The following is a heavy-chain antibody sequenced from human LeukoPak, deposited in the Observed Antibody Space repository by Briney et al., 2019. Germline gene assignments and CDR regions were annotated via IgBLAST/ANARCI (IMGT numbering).Heavy chain of an antibody. D-gene: IGHD3-16*01. Sequence: PGGSLRLSCAASGFIFSSSAMSWVRQVPGKGLEWIGEINHSGSTNYNPSLKSRVTISVDTSKNQFSLKLSSVTAADTAVYYCARVPRGGFVRLDYWGQGTLVTVSS. V-gene: IGHV4-34*01. CDR3: ARVPRGGFVRLDY. CDR2: INHSGST. CDR1: GFIFSSSA. J-gene: IGHJ4*02.